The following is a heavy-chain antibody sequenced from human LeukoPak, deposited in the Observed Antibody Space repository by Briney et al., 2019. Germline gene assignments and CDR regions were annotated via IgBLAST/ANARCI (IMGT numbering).Heavy chain of an antibody. V-gene: IGHV3-20*04. Sequence: GGSLRLSCAASGFTFSSYWMHWVRQAPGKGLEWVSGINWNGGSTGYADSVKGRFTISRDNAKNSLYLQMNSLRAEDTALYYCARASCSSTSCYRNYWGQGTLVTVSS. CDR3: ARASCSSTSCYRNY. CDR1: GFTFSSYW. CDR2: INWNGGST. D-gene: IGHD2-2*01. J-gene: IGHJ4*02.